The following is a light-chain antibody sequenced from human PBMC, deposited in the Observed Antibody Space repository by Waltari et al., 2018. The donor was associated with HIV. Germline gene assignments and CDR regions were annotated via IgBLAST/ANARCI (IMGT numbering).Light chain of an antibody. CDR1: QSISSY. Sequence: DIQMTQSPSSLSASVVDRVPITCRASQSISSYLNWYQHKPGKAPKLLIYAASSLRSGVPSRFSGSGSGTDFTLTISSLQPEDFATYYCQQSYNTPPLFGQGTRLEIK. J-gene: IGKJ5*01. CDR2: AAS. CDR3: QQSYNTPPL. V-gene: IGKV1-39*01.